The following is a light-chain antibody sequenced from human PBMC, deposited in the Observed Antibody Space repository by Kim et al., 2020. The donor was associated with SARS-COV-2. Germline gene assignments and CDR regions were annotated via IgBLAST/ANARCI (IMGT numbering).Light chain of an antibody. CDR3: QQYGSSLYT. V-gene: IGKV3-20*01. Sequence: LSPGERSTLSCRASQSVSSSYLAWYQQKPGQAPRLLIYGASSRATGIPDRFSGSGSGTDFTLTISRLEPEDFAVYYCQQYGSSLYTFGQGTKLEIK. J-gene: IGKJ2*01. CDR2: GAS. CDR1: QSVSSSY.